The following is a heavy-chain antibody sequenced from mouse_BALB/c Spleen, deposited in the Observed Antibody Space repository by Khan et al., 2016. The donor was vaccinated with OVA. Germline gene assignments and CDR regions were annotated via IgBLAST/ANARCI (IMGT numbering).Heavy chain of an antibody. V-gene: IGHV1S132*01. Sequence: QVQLQQPGAELVKPGASVKLSCKTSGYIFTSYWIQWVEQRPGQGLGWIGQIFPGTGTTYYNENFKDKATLTVDTSSSTAYMHLSSLTSEDSAVYFCARGYFGNYEFVFWGQGTLVTVSP. D-gene: IGHD2-1*01. CDR1: GYIFTSYW. CDR2: IFPGTGTT. CDR3: ARGYFGNYEFVF. J-gene: IGHJ3*01.